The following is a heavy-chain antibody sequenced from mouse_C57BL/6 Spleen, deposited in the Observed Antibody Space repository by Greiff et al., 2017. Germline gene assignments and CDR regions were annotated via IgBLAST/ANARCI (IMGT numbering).Heavy chain of an antibody. CDR2: IDPETGGT. CDR1: GYTFTDYE. D-gene: IGHD2-10*02. V-gene: IGHV1-15*01. J-gene: IGHJ3*01. CDR3: TRYGGAPFAY. Sequence: VQLQQSGAELVRPGASVTLSCTASGYTFTDYEMHWVKQTPVHGLEWIGAIDPETGGTAYNQKFKGKAILTADKSSSTGYMELRSLTSEDSAGYCCTRYGGAPFAYWGQGTLVTVSA.